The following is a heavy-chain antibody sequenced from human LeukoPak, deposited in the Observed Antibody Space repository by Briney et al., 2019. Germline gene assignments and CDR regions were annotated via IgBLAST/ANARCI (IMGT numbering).Heavy chain of an antibody. CDR3: AKAPVTSCRGAYCYPFDY. CDR1: GFTFSSYA. D-gene: IGHD2-21*01. Sequence: GGSLRLSCAASGFTFSSYAMHWVRQAPGKGLEWVAVISYDGSNKYYADSVKGRFTISRDSSKNTLYLQMNSLRAEDAAVYYCAKAPVTSCRGAYCYPFDYWGQGALVTVSS. J-gene: IGHJ4*02. V-gene: IGHV3-30*04. CDR2: ISYDGSNK.